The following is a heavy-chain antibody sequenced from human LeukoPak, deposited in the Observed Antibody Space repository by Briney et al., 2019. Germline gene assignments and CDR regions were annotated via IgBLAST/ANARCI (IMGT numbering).Heavy chain of an antibody. CDR3: APNWNLDY. J-gene: IGHJ4*02. V-gene: IGHV3-23*01. CDR1: GITFSSYA. CDR2: ISASGGST. Sequence: PGGSLRLSCVVSGITFSSYAMSWVRQAPGKRLDWVSAISASGGSTYYADSVKGRFTISRDNSKNTVYLQMNSLRGEDTAIYYCAPNWNLDYWGQGSLVTVSS. D-gene: IGHD1-1*01.